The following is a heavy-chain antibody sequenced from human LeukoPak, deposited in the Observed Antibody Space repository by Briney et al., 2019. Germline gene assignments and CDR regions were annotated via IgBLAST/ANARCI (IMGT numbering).Heavy chain of an antibody. J-gene: IGHJ4*02. CDR1: GFTVSSNY. CDR3: AKDPGVVPAHYFDY. CDR2: LYNGGNT. V-gene: IGHV3-66*01. Sequence: PGGSLRLSCAASGFTVSSNYMSWVGQTPGKGLAWVSVLYNGGNTYYADSVKGRFTISRDNSKNMLFLQMNSLRAEDTAVYYCAKDPGVVPAHYFDYWGQGTLVTVSS. D-gene: IGHD2-2*01.